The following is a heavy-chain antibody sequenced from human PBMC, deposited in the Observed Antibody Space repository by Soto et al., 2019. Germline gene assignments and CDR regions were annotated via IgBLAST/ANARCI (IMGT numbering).Heavy chain of an antibody. Sequence: ASVKVSCKASGDTFTSYASYWVRQAPGQRLEWTGWINAGNGNTRYSQKFQDRVTINRDTSASTVYMELNSLRSEDTAVYYCARDRYSSSWYVGALDYWGQGSLVTVSS. V-gene: IGHV1-3*01. CDR1: GDTFTSYA. CDR2: INAGNGNT. D-gene: IGHD6-13*01. J-gene: IGHJ4*02. CDR3: ARDRYSSSWYVGALDY.